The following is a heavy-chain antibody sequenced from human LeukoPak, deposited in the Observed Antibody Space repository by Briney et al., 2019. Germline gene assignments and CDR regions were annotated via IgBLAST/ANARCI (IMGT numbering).Heavy chain of an antibody. CDR1: GFTFSSYG. CDR2: ISYDGSNK. Sequence: GRSLRLSCAASGFTFSSYGMHWVRQAPGKGLEGVAVISYDGSNKYYADSVKGRFTIPRDNSKNTLYLQMNSLRAEDTAVYYCAKGTSGGKVYYYGSVDVWGQGTTVTVSS. J-gene: IGHJ6*02. CDR3: AKGTSGGKVYYYGSVDV. V-gene: IGHV3-30*18. D-gene: IGHD3-10*01.